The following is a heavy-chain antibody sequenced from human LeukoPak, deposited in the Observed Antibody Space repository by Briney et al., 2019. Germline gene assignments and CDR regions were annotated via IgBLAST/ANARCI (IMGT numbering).Heavy chain of an antibody. D-gene: IGHD6-19*01. CDR1: GGSFSSYY. Sequence: PSETLSLTCAVYGGSFSSYYWSWIRQPAGKGLEWIGRFYTSGSTNYNPSLKSRVTISVDTSKNQFFLKLSSVTAADTAVYYCAREEWLGIDYWGQGTLVTVSS. J-gene: IGHJ4*02. CDR3: AREEWLGIDY. CDR2: FYTSGST. V-gene: IGHV4-59*10.